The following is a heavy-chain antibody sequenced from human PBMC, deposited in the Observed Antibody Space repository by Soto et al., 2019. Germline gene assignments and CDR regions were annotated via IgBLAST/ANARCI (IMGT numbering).Heavy chain of an antibody. V-gene: IGHV4-31*03. CDR2: IYYGGST. D-gene: IGHD4-17*01. Sequence: QVQLQESGPGLVKPSQTLSLTCTVSGGSISTGGYSWTWIRQHPGKGLEWIGYIYYGGSTYYNPPLKSRVTITVDTSKNQSSLKLSSVTAADTAVYCCARGLSVTRFDNWGQGTLVTASS. CDR3: ARGLSVTRFDN. CDR1: GGSISTGGYS. J-gene: IGHJ4*02.